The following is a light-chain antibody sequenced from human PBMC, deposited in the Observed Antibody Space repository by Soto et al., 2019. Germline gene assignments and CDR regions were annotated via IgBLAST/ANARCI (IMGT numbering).Light chain of an antibody. J-gene: IGKJ2*01. CDR3: QQYTSSPPYT. Sequence: EVVLTQSPGTLSLSPGARATLSCRASQRISSNYLAWYQQKPGQAPRLLIHDASSRATGIPDRISGSGSGTDFTLTIGRLEPEDSAVYYCQQYTSSPPYTFGQGTKLEIK. V-gene: IGKV3-20*01. CDR1: QRISSNY. CDR2: DAS.